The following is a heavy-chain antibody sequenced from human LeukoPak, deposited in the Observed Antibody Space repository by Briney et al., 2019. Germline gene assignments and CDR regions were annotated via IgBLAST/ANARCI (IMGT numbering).Heavy chain of an antibody. Sequence: ASVKVSCKVSGYTLTELSMHWVRQAPGKGLEWMGGFDPEDGETIYAQKFQGRVTMTEDTSTDTAYMELSSLRSEDTAVYYCATGFGSGSYYNSDYWGQGTLVTVSS. CDR1: GYTLTELS. CDR3: ATGFGSGSYYNSDY. CDR2: FDPEDGET. V-gene: IGHV1-24*01. J-gene: IGHJ4*02. D-gene: IGHD3-10*01.